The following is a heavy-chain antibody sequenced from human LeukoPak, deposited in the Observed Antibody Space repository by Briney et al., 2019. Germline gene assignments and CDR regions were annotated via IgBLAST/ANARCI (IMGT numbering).Heavy chain of an antibody. CDR2: INHSGST. CDR1: GGSFSGYY. CDR3: AIWYSSRYYRLDY. J-gene: IGHJ4*02. D-gene: IGHD3-22*01. V-gene: IGHV4-34*01. Sequence: SETLSLTCAVYGGSFSGYYWSWTRQPPGKGLEWIGEINHSGSTNYNPSLKSRVTISVDTSKNQFSLKLSSVTAADTAVYYCAIWYSSRYYRLDYWGQGTLVTVSS.